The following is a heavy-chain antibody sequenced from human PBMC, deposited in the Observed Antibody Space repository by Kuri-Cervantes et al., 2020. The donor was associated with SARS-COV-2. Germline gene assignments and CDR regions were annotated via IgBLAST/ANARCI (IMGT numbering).Heavy chain of an antibody. Sequence: ASVKVSCKAPIYTSMNYGISWVRQAPGQGLEWLAIFSTSSGKTHYAQKFQGRVTLTTDTSTRTACMELRSLRSDDTAVYYCAKEYGLGTYSPWFDSWGQGTLVTVSS. J-gene: IGHJ5*01. D-gene: IGHD3-10*01. CDR3: AKEYGLGTYSPWFDS. V-gene: IGHV1-18*01. CDR2: FSTSSGKT. CDR1: IYTSMNYG.